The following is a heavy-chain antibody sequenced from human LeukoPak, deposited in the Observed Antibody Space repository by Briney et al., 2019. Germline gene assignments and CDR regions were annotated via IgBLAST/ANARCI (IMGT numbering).Heavy chain of an antibody. Sequence: ASVKVSCKASGYSFTSSGISWVRQAPGQGLEWMGWIGGYKGDTKFAQKFQGRVTMTTDTSTSTAYMELRGLRSDDTAVYYCARDTRTRITMIVAETYFDYWGQGTLVTVSS. J-gene: IGHJ4*02. CDR1: GYSFTSSG. V-gene: IGHV1-18*01. CDR3: ARDTRTRITMIVAETYFDY. CDR2: IGGYKGDT. D-gene: IGHD3-22*01.